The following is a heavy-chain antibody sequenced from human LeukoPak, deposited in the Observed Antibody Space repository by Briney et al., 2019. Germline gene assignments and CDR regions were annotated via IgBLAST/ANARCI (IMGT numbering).Heavy chain of an antibody. D-gene: IGHD6-19*01. J-gene: IGHJ4*02. CDR1: GGSINNYY. CDR3: ARRAYSSGAH. Sequence: SETLSLTCIVSGGSINNYYWSWIRQSPGKAPEWIGYIYFSGSTNYNPSLRGRVTMSVDTSKNQFSLKLTSVTAADTAVYYCARRAYSSGAHWGQGTLVTVSS. CDR2: IYFSGST. V-gene: IGHV4-59*08.